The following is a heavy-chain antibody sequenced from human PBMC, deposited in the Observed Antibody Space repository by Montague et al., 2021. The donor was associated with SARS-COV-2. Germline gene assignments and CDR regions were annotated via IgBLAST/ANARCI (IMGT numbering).Heavy chain of an antibody. CDR3: VRAGGIHNRPPV. V-gene: IGHV4-4*02. Sequence: SETLSLTCAVSGDSIMPADCWSWVRQPPGQGLEWIGEIYQRVSTNYNPSLNSRVSMSVDKSKNQVSLDLYSVTAGDTALYYCVRAGGIHNRPPVWGQGALVIVSS. J-gene: IGHJ4*02. CDR1: GDSIMPADC. CDR2: IYQRVST. D-gene: IGHD4-23*01.